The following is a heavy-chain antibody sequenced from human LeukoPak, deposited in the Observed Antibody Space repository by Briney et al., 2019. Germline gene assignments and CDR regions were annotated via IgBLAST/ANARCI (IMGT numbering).Heavy chain of an antibody. Sequence: GGSLRLSCAASGFTVITNYMSWVRQAPGKGLEWVSIIYSGGSTYYADSVKGRFTTSRDYSKNTLYLQMNSLRAEDTAVYYCASSYGGYDAFDMWGQGTVVTVSS. D-gene: IGHD4-17*01. CDR1: GFTVITNY. V-gene: IGHV3-53*01. CDR3: ASSYGGYDAFDM. J-gene: IGHJ3*02. CDR2: IYSGGST.